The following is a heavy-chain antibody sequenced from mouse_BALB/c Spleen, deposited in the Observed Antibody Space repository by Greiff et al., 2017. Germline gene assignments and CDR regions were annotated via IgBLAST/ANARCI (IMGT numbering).Heavy chain of an antibody. D-gene: IGHD2-1*01. CDR3: ARWGGNYVGFAY. J-gene: IGHJ3*01. V-gene: IGHV1-69*02. CDR2: IDPSDSYT. Sequence: QVQLQQSGAELVKPGASVKLSCKASGYTFTSYWMHWVKQRPGQGLEWIGEIDPSDSYTNYNQKFKGKATLTVDKSSSTAYMQLSNLTSEDSAVYYCARWGGNYVGFAYWGQGTLVTVSA. CDR1: GYTFTSYW.